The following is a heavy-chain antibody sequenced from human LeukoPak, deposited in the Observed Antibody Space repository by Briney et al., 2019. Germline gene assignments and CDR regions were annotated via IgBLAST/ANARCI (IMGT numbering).Heavy chain of an antibody. CDR1: GGSISSSPYY. J-gene: IGHJ4*02. CDR2: IYYSGNIY. Sequence: PSETLSLTCTVSGGSISSSPYYWGWIRQPPGKGLEWIGSIYYSGNIYYYNPSLKSRVTISIDTSKNQFSLKMSSVTAADTAVYYCARRKSGAVAVDYWGQGTLITVSS. V-gene: IGHV4-39*01. CDR3: ARRKSGAVAVDY. D-gene: IGHD6-19*01.